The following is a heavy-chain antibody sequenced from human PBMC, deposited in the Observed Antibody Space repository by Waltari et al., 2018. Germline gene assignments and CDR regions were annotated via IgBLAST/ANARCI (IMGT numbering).Heavy chain of an antibody. CDR3: TAKYDFWSGYSD. CDR1: GFTFSNAW. V-gene: IGHV3-15*01. J-gene: IGHJ4*02. D-gene: IGHD3-3*01. CDR2: IKSKTDGGTT. Sequence: EVQLVESGGGLVKPGGSLRLSCAASGFTFSNAWMSWVRQAPGKGLEWVGRIKSKTDGGTTDYAAPVKGRFTISRDDSKNTLYLQMNSLKTEDTAVYYCTAKYDFWSGYSDWGQGTLVTVSS.